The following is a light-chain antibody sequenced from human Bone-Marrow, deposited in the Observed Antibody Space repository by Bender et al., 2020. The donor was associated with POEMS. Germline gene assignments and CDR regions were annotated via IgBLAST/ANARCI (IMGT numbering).Light chain of an antibody. Sequence: QSVLTQPPSASGTPGQSVTISCSGSNSNIGSNTVNWYQHLPGTAPNLLIYGANRRPSGVPDRFSGSKSGTSASLAISGLQSEDEADYYCGVWDDNLSEWVFGGGTKLTVL. J-gene: IGLJ3*02. CDR2: GAN. CDR1: NSNIGSNT. V-gene: IGLV1-44*01. CDR3: GVWDDNLSEWV.